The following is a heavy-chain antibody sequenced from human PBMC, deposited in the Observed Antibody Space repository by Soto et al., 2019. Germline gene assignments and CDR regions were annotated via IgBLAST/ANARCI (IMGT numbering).Heavy chain of an antibody. CDR3: ARGYCSVTSCLEFPQPNGMAA. CDR2: IYRGGNI. Sequence: EAPMEESGGCLIQPWGSLRLSCAASGFSVSAYYITWVRQAPGKGLWGLSNIYRGGNIYNSDSVKGRFTISRADSRKTRYLPMTQLRAEDTAVYHCARGYCSVTSCLEFPQPNGMAAGGTGTAVTVSS. CDR1: GFSVSAYY. D-gene: IGHD2-15*01. J-gene: IGHJ6*04. V-gene: IGHV3-53*01.